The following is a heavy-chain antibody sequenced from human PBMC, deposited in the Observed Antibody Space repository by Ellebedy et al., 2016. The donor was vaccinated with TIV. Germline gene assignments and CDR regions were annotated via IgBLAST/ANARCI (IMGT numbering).Heavy chain of an antibody. Sequence: GGSLRLSCAASGFTFSSYWMSWVRQAPGKGLEWVSAISGSGGSTYYADSVKGRFTISGDNSKNTLYLQMNSLRAEDTAVYYCAKSVQLWRYYFDYWGQGTLVTVSS. CDR2: ISGSGGST. D-gene: IGHD5-18*01. V-gene: IGHV3-23*01. CDR1: GFTFSSYW. J-gene: IGHJ4*02. CDR3: AKSVQLWRYYFDY.